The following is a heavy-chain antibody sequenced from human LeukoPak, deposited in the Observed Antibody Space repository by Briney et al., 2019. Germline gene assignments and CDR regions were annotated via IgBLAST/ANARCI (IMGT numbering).Heavy chain of an antibody. CDR1: GYSISSGYY. J-gene: IGHJ5*02. D-gene: IGHD2-8*01. Sequence: PSETLSLTCAVSGYSISSGYYWGWIRPPPGKGLEWIGSIYHSGSTYYNPSLKSRVTISVDTSKNQFSLKLSSVTAADTAVYYCARQYCTNGVCNMYNWFDPWGQGTLVTVSS. V-gene: IGHV4-38-2*01. CDR2: IYHSGST. CDR3: ARQYCTNGVCNMYNWFDP.